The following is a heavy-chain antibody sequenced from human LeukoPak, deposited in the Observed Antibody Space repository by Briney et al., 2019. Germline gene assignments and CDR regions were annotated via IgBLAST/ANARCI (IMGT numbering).Heavy chain of an antibody. CDR3: AKLVGSPYYFDY. CDR1: GFMFTTYW. CDR2: VYGGDSDT. J-gene: IGHJ4*02. V-gene: IGHV5-51*01. D-gene: IGHD1-26*01. Sequence: GESLKISCQTSGFMFTTYWIGWVRQMPGKGLEWMGLVYGGDSDTTYSPSFQGQVTISVDKSITTAYLQWSSLKASDTAMYYCAKLVGSPYYFDYRGQGTLVTVSS.